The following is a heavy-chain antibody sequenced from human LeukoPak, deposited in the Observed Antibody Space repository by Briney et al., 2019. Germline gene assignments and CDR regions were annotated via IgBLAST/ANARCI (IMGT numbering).Heavy chain of an antibody. V-gene: IGHV3-9*01. CDR3: AKDHLQQLVRSYFDY. Sequence: GGSLRLSCAASGFTFDDYAMHWGRQAPGKGLEGVSGISWNSGSIGYADSLKGRFTISRDNAKNSLYLQMNSLRAEDTALYYCAKDHLQQLVRSYFDYWGQGTLVTVSS. CDR2: ISWNSGSI. J-gene: IGHJ4*02. CDR1: GFTFDDYA. D-gene: IGHD6-13*01.